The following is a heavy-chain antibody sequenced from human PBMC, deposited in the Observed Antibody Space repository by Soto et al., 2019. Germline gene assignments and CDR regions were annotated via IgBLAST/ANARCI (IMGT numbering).Heavy chain of an antibody. J-gene: IGHJ2*01. CDR1: GYTFTGYY. CDR3: AREVKMATILYFDL. V-gene: IGHV1-2*04. D-gene: IGHD5-12*01. Sequence: QVQLLQSGAEVKKPGASVKVSCKASGYTFTGYYMHWVRQAPGQGLEWMRWINPNSGGTNYAQKLQGWVTMTRDPSISPAYMELSRLRSDATAVYYCAREVKMATILYFDLWGRGTLVTVSS. CDR2: INPNSGGT.